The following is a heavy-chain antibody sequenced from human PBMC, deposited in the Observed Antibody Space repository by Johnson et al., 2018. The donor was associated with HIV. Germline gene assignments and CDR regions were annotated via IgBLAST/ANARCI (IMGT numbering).Heavy chain of an antibody. CDR3: AKVGIAAAEGAFDI. Sequence: VQLVESGGGVVQPGRSLRLSCAASGFTFSSYGMHWVRQAPGKGLEWVAVIWFDGSNKYNADSVKGRFTISRDNSKNTLYLQMNSLRAEDTAVYYCAKVGIAAAEGAFDIWGQGTMVTVSS. CDR2: IWFDGSNK. D-gene: IGHD6-13*01. V-gene: IGHV3-33*06. CDR1: GFTFSSYG. J-gene: IGHJ3*02.